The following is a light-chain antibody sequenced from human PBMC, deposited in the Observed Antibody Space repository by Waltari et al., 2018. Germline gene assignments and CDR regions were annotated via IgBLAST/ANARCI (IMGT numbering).Light chain of an antibody. V-gene: IGKV4-1*01. CDR1: QNLLYNSDNNNY. CDR3: QQCYSTPYT. Sequence: DIVMTQSPDSLALSLGARVTTTCSSSQNLLYNSDNNNYLAWFQQTPGQPPKLLIYWASTRETGVPDRFSGSGSGTEFTLTISSLQAADVAVYYCQQCYSTPYTFGQGTKLEIK. J-gene: IGKJ2*01. CDR2: WAS.